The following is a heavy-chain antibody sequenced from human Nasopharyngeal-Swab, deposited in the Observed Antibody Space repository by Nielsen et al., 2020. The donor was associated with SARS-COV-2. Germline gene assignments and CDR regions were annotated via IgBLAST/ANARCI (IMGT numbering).Heavy chain of an antibody. CDR3: AKGGMYYDFWSGYSTVMEAYYYYYMDV. V-gene: IGHV3-30*18. J-gene: IGHJ6*03. Sequence: WIRQPPGKGLEWVAVISYDGSNKYYADSVKGRFTISRDNSKNTLYLQMNSLRAEDTAVYYCAKGGMYYDFWSGYSTVMEAYYYYYMDVWGKGTTVTVSS. CDR2: ISYDGSNK. D-gene: IGHD3-3*01.